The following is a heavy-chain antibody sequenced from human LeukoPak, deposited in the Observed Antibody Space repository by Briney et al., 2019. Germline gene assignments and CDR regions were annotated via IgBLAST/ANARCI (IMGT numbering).Heavy chain of an antibody. J-gene: IGHJ6*04. Sequence: ASVKASCKASGYTFTSYYIHWVRQAPGQGLEWMGIINPSGGSTSYAQKFQGRVTMTRDTSTSTVYMELSSLRSEDTAVYCCARAVVAAAGRGYYYGMDVWGKGTTVTVSS. CDR2: INPSGGST. D-gene: IGHD6-13*01. CDR1: GYTFTSYY. V-gene: IGHV1-46*01. CDR3: ARAVVAAAGRGYYYGMDV.